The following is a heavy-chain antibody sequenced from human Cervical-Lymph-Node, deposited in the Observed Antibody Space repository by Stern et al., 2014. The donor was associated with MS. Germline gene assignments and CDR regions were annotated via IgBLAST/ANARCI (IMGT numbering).Heavy chain of an antibody. J-gene: IGHJ4*02. CDR1: GYTFTSYA. V-gene: IGHV1-3*01. D-gene: IGHD6-13*01. CDR2: INAGNGNT. Sequence: QVQLVESGAEVKKPGASVKVSCKASGYTFTSYAMHWVRQAPGQRLEWMGWINAGNGNTKYSQKFQGRVTITRDTSASTAYMELSSLRSEDTAVYYCARQRVPIAAAGTWRRLSKDYWGQGTLVTVSS. CDR3: ARQRVPIAAAGTWRRLSKDY.